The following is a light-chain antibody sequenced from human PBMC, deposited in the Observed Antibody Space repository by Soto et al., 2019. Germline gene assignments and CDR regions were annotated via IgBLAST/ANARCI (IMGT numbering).Light chain of an antibody. CDR1: QSIGSS. V-gene: IGKV1-39*01. CDR2: AAS. CDR3: QHYISYSGT. J-gene: IGKJ1*01. Sequence: DIQMTQSPSSLSASVGDRVTISCRASQSIGSSLNWYQQKPGKAPNLLIYAASSLQTGVPSRFSGSGSGTEFTLAISGLQPDDFATYYCQHYISYSGTCGQGTKVEIK.